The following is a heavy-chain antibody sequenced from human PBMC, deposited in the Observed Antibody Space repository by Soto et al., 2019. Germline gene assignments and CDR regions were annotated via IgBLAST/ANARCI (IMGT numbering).Heavy chain of an antibody. CDR2: IRNKANNYAA. J-gene: IGHJ6*02. V-gene: IGHV3-73*01. Sequence: GVSLRLSCATSGFTFSGCVIHWVRQASGKGLEWIGHIRNKANNYAAAYAGSLKGRFTLSRDDSKNTAYLQMDTLKSEDTAVYYCTRSYGDDYYFGLDVWGQGXTVTVYS. CDR1: GFTFSGCV. CDR3: TRSYGDDYYFGLDV. D-gene: IGHD4-17*01.